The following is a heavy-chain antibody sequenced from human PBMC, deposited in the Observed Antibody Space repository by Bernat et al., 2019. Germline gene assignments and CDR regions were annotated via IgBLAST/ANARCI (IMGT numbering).Heavy chain of an antibody. V-gene: IGHV3-74*01. D-gene: IGHD3-3*01. CDR2: INNDGSDT. CDR1: GFTFTDYW. Sequence: EVLLVESGGGLVQPGGSLRLSCAASGFTFTDYWMHWVRQAPGKGLVWVSRINNDGSDTIYAASVKGRFTLSRDNAKNTLYLQMNSLRVEDTAVYYCARGGWSHGFDIWGQGTMVTVSS. CDR3: ARGGWSHGFDI. J-gene: IGHJ3*02.